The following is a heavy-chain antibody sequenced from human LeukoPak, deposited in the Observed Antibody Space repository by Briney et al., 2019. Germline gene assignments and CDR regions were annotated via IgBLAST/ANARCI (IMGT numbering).Heavy chain of an antibody. J-gene: IGHJ4*02. CDR1: GFTFSSYA. V-gene: IGHV3-30-3*01. CDR2: ISYDGSNK. CDR3: ARVGKVGAFDY. D-gene: IGHD1-26*01. Sequence: GGSLRLSCAASGFTFSSYAMHWVRQAPGKGLEWVAVISYDGSNKYYADSVKGRFTISRDNSKNTLYPQMNSLRAEDTAVYYCARVGKVGAFDYWGQGTLVTVSS.